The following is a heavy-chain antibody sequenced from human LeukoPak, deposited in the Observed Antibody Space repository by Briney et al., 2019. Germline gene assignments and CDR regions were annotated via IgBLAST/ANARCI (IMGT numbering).Heavy chain of an antibody. CDR2: IYYSGDT. V-gene: IGHV4-39*07. D-gene: IGHD6-13*01. CDR1: GSSMRSGGYY. Sequence: KPSETLSLTCSVSGSSMRSGGYYWLWIRQPPGRELEWIGSIYYSGDTYYNPSVESRVTLDASNNQFSLELTAVTAADTALYYCARRGQQLPVDAFDVWGQGTMVTVSS. CDR3: ARRGQQLPVDAFDV. J-gene: IGHJ3*01.